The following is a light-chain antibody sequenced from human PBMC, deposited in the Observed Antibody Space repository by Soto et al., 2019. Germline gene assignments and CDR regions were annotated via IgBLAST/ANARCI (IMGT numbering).Light chain of an antibody. J-gene: IGLJ3*02. CDR3: AAWDDNVTGWA. CDR2: GHN. V-gene: IGLV1-44*01. Sequence: QSVLTQPPSASGTPGQRVTISCSGSNSNIGSNTVNWYQQLPGTAPKLLIYGHNQRPSRIPDRFSGSKSGTSASLAISGLQSGDEADYHCAAWDDNVTGWAFGGGTQLTVL. CDR1: NSNIGSNT.